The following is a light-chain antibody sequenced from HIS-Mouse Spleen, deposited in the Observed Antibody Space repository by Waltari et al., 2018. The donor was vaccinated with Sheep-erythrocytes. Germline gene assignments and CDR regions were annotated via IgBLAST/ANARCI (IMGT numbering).Light chain of an antibody. CDR1: QSISSY. CDR3: QPSYSTPLT. CDR2: AAS. J-gene: IGKJ1*01. V-gene: IGKV1-39*01. Sequence: DIQITQSPSSLSASVGDRVTITCRASQSISSYLNWYQQKPGKAPKLLIYAASSLESGVPSRFSGSGSGTDFTLTSSSLQPEDFATYYCQPSYSTPLTFGQGTKVEIK.